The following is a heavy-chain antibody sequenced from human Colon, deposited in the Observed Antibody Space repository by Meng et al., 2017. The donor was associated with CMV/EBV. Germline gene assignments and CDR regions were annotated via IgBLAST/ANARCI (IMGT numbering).Heavy chain of an antibody. CDR1: GGSISSSSYY. Sequence: GSLRLSCPVSGGSISSSSYYWGWIRQPPGEGLEWIGSIYYSGSTYYNPSLKSRVTISVDTSKNQFSLKLSSVTAADTAVYYCARDWGRSSSWYGGMDVWGQGTTVTVSS. CDR3: ARDWGRSSSWYGGMDV. J-gene: IGHJ6*02. CDR2: IYYSGST. V-gene: IGHV4-39*07. D-gene: IGHD6-13*01.